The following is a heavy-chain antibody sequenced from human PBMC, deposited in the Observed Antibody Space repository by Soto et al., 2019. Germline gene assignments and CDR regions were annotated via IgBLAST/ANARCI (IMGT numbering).Heavy chain of an antibody. V-gene: IGHV1-18*01. J-gene: IGHJ6*02. CDR1: GFTFSNYG. Sequence: ASVKVSCKASGFTFSNYGLNWVRQAPGQGLEWMGWVSANNGHTNYAQNLQGRVSMTTDTSTSTAYMELRGLRFDDTAVYYCARDIESVTAKHFFYYYAMDVLGQGTTVTV. D-gene: IGHD2-8*01. CDR2: VSANNGHT. CDR3: ARDIESVTAKHFFYYYAMDV.